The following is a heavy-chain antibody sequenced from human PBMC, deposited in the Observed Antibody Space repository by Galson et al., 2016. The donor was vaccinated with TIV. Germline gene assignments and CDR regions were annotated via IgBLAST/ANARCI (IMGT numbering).Heavy chain of an antibody. J-gene: IGHJ4*02. CDR3: ASGQYIEN. Sequence: QSGAEVKKPGESLKISCKDSGYRFTTYWIAWVRQMPGKGLEWMGLIYPAHSETRYRPSFQGKVTISADKSISTAYLQWSNLKTSDTAIYYCASGQYIENWGQGTLVTVSS. CDR2: IYPAHSET. CDR1: GYRFTTYW. V-gene: IGHV5-51*03.